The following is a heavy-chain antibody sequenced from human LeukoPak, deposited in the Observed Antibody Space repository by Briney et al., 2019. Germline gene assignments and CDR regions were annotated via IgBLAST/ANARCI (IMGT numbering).Heavy chain of an antibody. CDR2: MNPNSGSA. V-gene: IGHV1-8*03. Sequence: ASVKVSCKASGYTFTSYDINWVRQATGQGLEWMGWMNPNSGSAGYAQKFQGRVTITRNTSISTAYMELSGLRSEDTAVYYCARGRSTGYPYYFEYWGQGTLVTVSS. CDR1: GYTFTSYD. D-gene: IGHD5-12*01. CDR3: ARGRSTGYPYYFEY. J-gene: IGHJ4*02.